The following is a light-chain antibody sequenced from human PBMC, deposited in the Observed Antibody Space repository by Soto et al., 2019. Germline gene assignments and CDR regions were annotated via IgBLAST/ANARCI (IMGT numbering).Light chain of an antibody. CDR1: QSVLYSSNNRDS. CDR2: WAS. V-gene: IGKV4-1*01. CDR3: QQYYSTMYT. J-gene: IGKJ2*01. Sequence: DIVMTQSPDSLAGSLGERATINCKSSQSVLYSSNNRDSLAWYQQKPGLPPKLLIYWASIRASGVPDRFSGGGSGTDFTLTISSLQAEDVAVYYCQQYYSTMYTFGQGTKVDIK.